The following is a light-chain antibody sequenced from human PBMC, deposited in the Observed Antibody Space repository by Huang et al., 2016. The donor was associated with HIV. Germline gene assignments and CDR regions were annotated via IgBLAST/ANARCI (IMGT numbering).Light chain of an antibody. CDR2: ATS. V-gene: IGKV1-39*01. CDR3: QQTYTTLWA. CDR1: QSVGNY. Sequence: DIQLTQFPSSLSASVGDRITITCRASQSVGNYLNWYQQRPGKAPNLLIYATSNLQTGVPSRFSGSGSGTVFILTINNLQLEDFATYYCQQTYTTLWAFGQGTKVEF. J-gene: IGKJ1*01.